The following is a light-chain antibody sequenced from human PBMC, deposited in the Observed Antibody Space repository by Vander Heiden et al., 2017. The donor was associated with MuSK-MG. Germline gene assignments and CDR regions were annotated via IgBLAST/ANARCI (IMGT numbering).Light chain of an antibody. CDR3: QQRYRTLRGT. CDR1: QSISSY. J-gene: IGKJ4*01. Sequence: DIQMTQSPSSLSASVGDRVTITCRASQSISSYLNWYQQKPGKAPKLLIYAASILQSGVPSRFSGSGSGTDFTLTISSLQTEDFATYYCQQRYRTLRGTFGGGTKVEIK. V-gene: IGKV1-39*01. CDR2: AAS.